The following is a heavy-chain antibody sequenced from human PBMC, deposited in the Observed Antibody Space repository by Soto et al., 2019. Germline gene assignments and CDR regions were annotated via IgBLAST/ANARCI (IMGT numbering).Heavy chain of an antibody. V-gene: IGHV1-8*01. CDR3: ARGRASGSYYLLDY. J-gene: IGHJ4*02. CDR1: GNTFTSYD. Sequence: GASVKVSCTASGNTFTSYDINWVRQAIGHGLEWMGWINPNSGNIGYAQKFQGRVTMTRDTAIRTAYMEVSRLRSDDTAVYYCARGRASGSYYLLDYWGQGTLVTVSS. CDR2: INPNSGNI. D-gene: IGHD3-10*01.